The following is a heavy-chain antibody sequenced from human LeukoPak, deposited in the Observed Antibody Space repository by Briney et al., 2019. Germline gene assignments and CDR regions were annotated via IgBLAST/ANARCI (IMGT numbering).Heavy chain of an antibody. V-gene: IGHV1-8*01. CDR1: GYTFTEYD. J-gene: IGHJ4*02. CDR2: MNPYSGNK. Sequence: GASVKVSCKASGYTFTEYDINWVGKATGQGPELLGWMNPYSGNKAYVQKFQGRLTMTTNVSNTTVYMELSSLRSEDTAIYYCARGATFQRQALAYWGQGSLVIVSS. D-gene: IGHD5-24*01. CDR3: ARGATFQRQALAY.